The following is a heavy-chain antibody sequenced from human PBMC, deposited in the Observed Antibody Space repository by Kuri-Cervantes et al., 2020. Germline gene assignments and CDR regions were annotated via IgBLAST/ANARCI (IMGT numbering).Heavy chain of an antibody. CDR3: AREVGEETRDMYYFDY. D-gene: IGHD3-10*01. Sequence: GGSLRLSCAASGFTFSSYAMSWVRQAPGKGLEWVANIKQDGSEKYYVDSVKGRFTISRDNAKNSLYLQMNSLRAEDTAVYYCAREVGEETRDMYYFDYWGQGTLVTVSS. V-gene: IGHV3-7*01. CDR1: GFTFSSYA. J-gene: IGHJ4*02. CDR2: IKQDGSEK.